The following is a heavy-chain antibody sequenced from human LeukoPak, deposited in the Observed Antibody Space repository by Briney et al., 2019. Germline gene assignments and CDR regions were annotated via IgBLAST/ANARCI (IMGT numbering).Heavy chain of an antibody. CDR3: ARDQTAAGNPDY. V-gene: IGHV1-2*02. Sequence: ASVKVSCKASGYTFTGYYMHWVRQAPGQGLEWMGWINPNSGGTNYAQKFQGRVTMTRDMSISTAYMELSRRRSDDTAVYYCARDQTAAGNPDYWGQGTLVTVSS. CDR1: GYTFTGYY. D-gene: IGHD6-13*01. J-gene: IGHJ4*02. CDR2: INPNSGGT.